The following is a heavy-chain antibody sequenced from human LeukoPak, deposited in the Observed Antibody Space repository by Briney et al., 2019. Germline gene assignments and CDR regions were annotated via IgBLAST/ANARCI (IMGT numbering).Heavy chain of an antibody. V-gene: IGHV3-23*01. CDR3: AKYPISPDNWFDP. J-gene: IGHJ5*02. Sequence: GGSLRLSCVASGFTFSSYAMTWVRQAPGKGLEWVSSISGSGGSTYYADSVKGRFTISRDNSKNTLYLQMNSLRAEDTAVYYCAKYPISPDNWFDPWGQGTLVTVSS. D-gene: IGHD2/OR15-2a*01. CDR1: GFTFSSYA. CDR2: ISGSGGST.